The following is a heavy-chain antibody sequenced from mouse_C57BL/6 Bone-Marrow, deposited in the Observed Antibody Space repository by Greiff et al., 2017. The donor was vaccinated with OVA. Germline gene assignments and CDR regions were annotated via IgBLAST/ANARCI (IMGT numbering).Heavy chain of an antibody. D-gene: IGHD1-1*01. J-gene: IGHJ4*01. Sequence: VQLKESGPELVKPGASVKISCKASGYSFTGYYMNWVKQSPEKSLEWIGEINPSTGGTTYNQKFKAKATLTVDKSSSTAYMQLKSLTSEDSAVYYCARSDYYGSMDDWGQGTSVTVSS. CDR2: INPSTGGT. CDR3: ARSDYYGSMDD. CDR1: GYSFTGYY. V-gene: IGHV1-42*01.